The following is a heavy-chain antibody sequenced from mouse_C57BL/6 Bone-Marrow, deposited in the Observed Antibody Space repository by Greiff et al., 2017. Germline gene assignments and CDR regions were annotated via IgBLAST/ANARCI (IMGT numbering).Heavy chain of an antibody. V-gene: IGHV1-75*01. J-gene: IGHJ3*01. Sequence: VQLQQSGPELVKPGASVKISCKASGYTFTDYYINWVKQRPGQGLEWIGWIFPGSGSTYYNEKFKGKATLTVDTSSSTAYMQLSSLTSEDSAVYYCAREDGNSFAYWGQGTLVTVSA. CDR3: AREDGNSFAY. CDR2: IFPGSGST. D-gene: IGHD2-1*01. CDR1: GYTFTDYY.